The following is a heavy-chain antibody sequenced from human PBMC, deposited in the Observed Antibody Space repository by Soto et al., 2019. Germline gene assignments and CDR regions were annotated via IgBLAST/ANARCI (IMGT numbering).Heavy chain of an antibody. CDR1: GFIFSSYG. CDR3: ARCKQKVMHCAVDV. D-gene: IGHD2-21*01. V-gene: IGHV3-33*01. Sequence: QVYLVESGGGAVQPGRSLRVSCEASGFIFSSYGMHWVRQAPGKGLEWVAFINYDGSNKFYGDSVKGRFTISRDNSKNTLLLQMSSLRGEDTAVYYCARCKQKVMHCAVDVWGQGATVTVTS. J-gene: IGHJ6*02. CDR2: INYDGSNK.